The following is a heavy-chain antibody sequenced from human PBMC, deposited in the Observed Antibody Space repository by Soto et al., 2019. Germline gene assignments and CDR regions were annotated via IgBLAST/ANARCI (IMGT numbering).Heavy chain of an antibody. J-gene: IGHJ3*01. CDR3: AIRRETTMAYDAYDL. V-gene: IGHV5-51*01. CDR1: GYSFSTYW. D-gene: IGHD5-18*01. CDR2: IYPDDSDT. Sequence: GESLKISCKGSGYSFSTYWIAWVRQMPGKGLEWMGIIYPDDSDTRYSPSFQGQVSISADKSISTAYLQWSSLKASDTAMYYCAIRRETTMAYDAYDLWGQGTMVTVSS.